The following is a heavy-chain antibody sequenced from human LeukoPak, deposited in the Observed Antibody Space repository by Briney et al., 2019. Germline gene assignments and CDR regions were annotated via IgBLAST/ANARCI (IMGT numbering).Heavy chain of an antibody. CDR2: TYYRSKWYN. V-gene: IGHV6-1*01. CDR1: GDSVSSNSAA. D-gene: IGHD3-22*01. CDR3: ESPPRGGYYSRGGDAFDI. J-gene: IGHJ3*02. Sequence: SQTLSLTCAISGDSVSSNSAAWNWIRQSPSRGLEWLGRTYYRSKWYNDYAVSVKSRITINPDTSKNQFSLQLNSVTPEDTAVYSCESPPRGGYYSRGGDAFDIGGQGKRVTVS.